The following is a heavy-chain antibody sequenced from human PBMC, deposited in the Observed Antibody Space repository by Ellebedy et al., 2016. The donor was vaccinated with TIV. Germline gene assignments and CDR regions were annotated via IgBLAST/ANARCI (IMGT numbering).Heavy chain of an antibody. CDR1: GGTFNSHA. V-gene: IGHV1-69*13. Sequence: SVKVSCKASGGTFNSHAISWVRQAPGQGLEWMGGITGMFRTVNYAQKFQGRVTITADEFMTTAYMELSSLGFEDTAVYYCARGGAYYHRYFDDWGQGTLVTVSS. CDR2: ITGMFRTV. CDR3: ARGGAYYHRYFDD. J-gene: IGHJ4*02. D-gene: IGHD3-10*01.